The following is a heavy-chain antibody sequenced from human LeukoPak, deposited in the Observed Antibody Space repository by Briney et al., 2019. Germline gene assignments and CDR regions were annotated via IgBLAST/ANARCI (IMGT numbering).Heavy chain of an antibody. J-gene: IGHJ4*02. CDR2: ISGSGSTI. V-gene: IGHV3-48*03. CDR1: GFTFSSYE. CDR3: ARDEDHGGNFWYGY. Sequence: GGSLRLSCAASGFTFSSYEMNWIRQAPGKGLEWVSYISGSGSTIYYADSVKGRFTISRDNAKNSLYLQMNSLRAEDTAVYYCARDEDHGGNFWYGYWGQGTLVTVSS. D-gene: IGHD4-23*01.